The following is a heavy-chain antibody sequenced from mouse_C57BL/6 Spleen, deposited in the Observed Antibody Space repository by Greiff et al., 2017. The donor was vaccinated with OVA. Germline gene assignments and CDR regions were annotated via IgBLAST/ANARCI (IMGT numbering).Heavy chain of an antibody. Sequence: DVKLVESGGGLVQPKGSLKLSCAVSGFTFNTYAMHWVRQAPGKGLEWVARIRSKSSNYATYYADSLKDRFTISRDDSQSMHYLQMNNLKTEDTAMYYCVREDGSYWYFDVWGTGTTVTVSS. V-gene: IGHV10-3*01. CDR2: IRSKSSNYAT. CDR1: GFTFNTYA. J-gene: IGHJ1*03. D-gene: IGHD2-3*01. CDR3: VREDGSYWYFDV.